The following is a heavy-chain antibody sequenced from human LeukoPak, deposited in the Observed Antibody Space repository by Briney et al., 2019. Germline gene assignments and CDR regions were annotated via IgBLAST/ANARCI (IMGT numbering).Heavy chain of an antibody. CDR1: GFTFTSSW. V-gene: IGHV3-7*01. CDR3: ATDSGYNAFDV. Sequence: PGGSLRLSCAASGFTFTSSWMCWVRQAPGKGLEWLANINEAGSVTNYVHSVRGRFTISRDNAKNSLYLQMNSLRVEDTAVYYCATDSGYNAFDVWGQGTMVSVYS. CDR2: INEAGSVT. D-gene: IGHD5-12*01. J-gene: IGHJ3*01.